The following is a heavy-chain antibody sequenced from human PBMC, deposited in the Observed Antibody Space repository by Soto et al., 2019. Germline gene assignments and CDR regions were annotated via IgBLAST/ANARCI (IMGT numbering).Heavy chain of an antibody. J-gene: IGHJ6*02. CDR1: GFTFSNYA. D-gene: IGHD5-18*01. Sequence: GGSLRLSCAASGFTFSNYAMHWVRQAPGKGLEWVAVISYDGSDKYNANSVKGRFTISRDNSKNTLYLQMNSLRAEDTAVYYCTRDTGPNGYNYYYFGMDVWGQGTTVTVSS. V-gene: IGHV3-30-3*01. CDR2: ISYDGSDK. CDR3: TRDTGPNGYNYYYFGMDV.